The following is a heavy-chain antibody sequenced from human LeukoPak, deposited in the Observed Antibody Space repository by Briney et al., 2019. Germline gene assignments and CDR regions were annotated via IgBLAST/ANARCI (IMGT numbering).Heavy chain of an antibody. CDR3: AKPVASGSYSRVFDY. CDR2: ISGSGGST. CDR1: GFTFSSYA. J-gene: IGHJ4*02. Sequence: GGSLRLSCAASGFTFSSYAMSWVRQAPGKGLEWVSAISGSGGSTYYADSVKGRFTISRDNSKNTLYLQMNSLRAEDMAVYYCAKPVASGSYSRVFDYWGQGTLVTVSS. D-gene: IGHD1-26*01. V-gene: IGHV3-23*01.